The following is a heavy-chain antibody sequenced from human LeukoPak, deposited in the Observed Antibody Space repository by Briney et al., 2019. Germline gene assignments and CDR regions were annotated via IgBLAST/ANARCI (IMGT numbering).Heavy chain of an antibody. D-gene: IGHD1-26*01. CDR1: GFIFASYG. CDR3: ARSAVQANTPFYFDF. Sequence: GGSLRLSRSASGFIFASYGMNWVRQAPGSGLQWVAYISAGSSNTFYADSVKGRFTISRDDADNFLHLQMNSLSAEDTAVYYCARSAVQANTPFYFDFWGQGALVTVSS. J-gene: IGHJ4*02. CDR2: ISAGSSNT. V-gene: IGHV3-48*01.